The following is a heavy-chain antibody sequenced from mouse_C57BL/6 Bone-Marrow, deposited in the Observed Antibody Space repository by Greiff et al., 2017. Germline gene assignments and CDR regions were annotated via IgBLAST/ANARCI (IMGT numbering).Heavy chain of an antibody. CDR3: ARVEWLLPDCFDC. D-gene: IGHD2-3*01. Sequence: QVQLKQSGAELVRPGASVKLSCKASGYTFTDYYINWVKQRPGQGLEWIARIYPGSGNTYYNEKFKGKATLTAEKSSSTAYMQLSSLSSEDSAVYFCARVEWLLPDCFDCWGQGTTLTVSS. CDR1: GYTFTDYY. CDR2: IYPGSGNT. V-gene: IGHV1-76*01. J-gene: IGHJ2*01.